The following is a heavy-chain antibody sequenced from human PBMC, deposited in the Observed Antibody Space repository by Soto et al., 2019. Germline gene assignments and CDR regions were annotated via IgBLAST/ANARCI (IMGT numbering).Heavy chain of an antibody. CDR2: IYGTDTT. J-gene: IGHJ4*02. Sequence: EVQLVETGGDLIQPGGSLRLSCAASGFSVSANNMNWVRQAPGKGLEWVSIIYGTDTTYYADSVRGRFTVSRDNSKNTVYIQMDSLRSADTALYHCVSGGFDWGQGTLVTVSS. V-gene: IGHV3-53*02. D-gene: IGHD3-16*01. CDR3: VSGGFD. CDR1: GFSVSANN.